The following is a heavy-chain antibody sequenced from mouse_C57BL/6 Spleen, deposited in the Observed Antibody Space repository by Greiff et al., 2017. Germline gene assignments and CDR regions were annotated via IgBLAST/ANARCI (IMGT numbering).Heavy chain of an antibody. V-gene: IGHV1-55*01. CDR1: GYTFTSYW. Sequence: QVQLQQPGAELVKPGASVKMSCKASGYTFTSYWITWVKQRPGQGLEWIGDIYPGSGSTNYNEKFKSKATLTVDTSSSTAYMQLSSLTSEDSAVYYCARSSNWDFYYAMDYWGQGTSVTVSS. CDR3: ARSSNWDFYYAMDY. J-gene: IGHJ4*01. CDR2: IYPGSGST. D-gene: IGHD4-1*01.